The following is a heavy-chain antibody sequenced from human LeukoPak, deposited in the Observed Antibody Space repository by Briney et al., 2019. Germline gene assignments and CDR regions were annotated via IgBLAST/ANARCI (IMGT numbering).Heavy chain of an antibody. D-gene: IGHD4-17*01. V-gene: IGHV3-30*18. CDR1: GFTFSSYG. CDR2: ISYDGSNK. Sequence: GRSLRLSCAASGFTFSSYGMHWVRQAPGKGLEWVAVISYDGSNKYYVDSVKGRFTISRDNSKNTLYLQMNSLRAEDTAVYYCAKDRATVFYFDYWGQGTLVTVSS. J-gene: IGHJ4*02. CDR3: AKDRATVFYFDY.